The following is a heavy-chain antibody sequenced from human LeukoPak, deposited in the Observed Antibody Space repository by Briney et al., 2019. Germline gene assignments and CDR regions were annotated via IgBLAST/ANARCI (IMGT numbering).Heavy chain of an antibody. CDR2: INPNSGGT. J-gene: IGHJ6*02. Sequence: VASVKVSCKASGYTFTGYYMHWVRQAPGQGLEWMGWINPNSGGTNYAQKFQGRVTMTRDTSISTAYMELSRLRSDDTAVYYCARVVSYYDILTGYYRAYYYYGMDVWGQGTTVTVSS. D-gene: IGHD3-9*01. CDR3: ARVVSYYDILTGYYRAYYYYGMDV. CDR1: GYTFTGYY. V-gene: IGHV1-2*02.